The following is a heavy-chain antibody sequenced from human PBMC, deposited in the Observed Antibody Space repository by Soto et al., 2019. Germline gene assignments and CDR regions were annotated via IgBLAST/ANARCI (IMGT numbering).Heavy chain of an antibody. V-gene: IGHV3-9*01. D-gene: IGHD2-8*01. CDR1: GFTFDDYA. CDR3: AKVMVAATSRDAFDI. CDR2: SSWNSGSI. Sequence: EVQLVESGGGLVQPGRSLRLSCAASGFTFDDYAMHWVRQAPGKGLEWVSGSSWNSGSIGYADSVKGRFTISRDNAKNSLYLQMNSLRAEDTALYYCAKVMVAATSRDAFDIWGQGTMVTVSS. J-gene: IGHJ3*02.